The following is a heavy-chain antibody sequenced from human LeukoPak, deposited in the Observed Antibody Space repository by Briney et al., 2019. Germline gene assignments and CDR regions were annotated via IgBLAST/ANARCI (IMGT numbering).Heavy chain of an antibody. CDR1: GYTFTSYD. V-gene: IGHV1-8*01. CDR2: MNPNSGNT. CDR3: AREFGEIVVVSPIHYYYGMDV. J-gene: IGHJ6*02. D-gene: IGHD3-22*01. Sequence: GASVTVSCKASGYTFTSYDINWVRQATGQGLEWMGWMNPNSGNTGYAQKFQGRVTITRDTSASTAYMELSSLRSEDTAVYYCAREFGEIVVVSPIHYYYGMDVWGQGTTVTVSS.